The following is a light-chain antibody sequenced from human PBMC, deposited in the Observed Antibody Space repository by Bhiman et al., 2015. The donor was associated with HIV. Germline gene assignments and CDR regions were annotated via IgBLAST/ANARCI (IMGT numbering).Light chain of an antibody. CDR3: SSYTSSSMSRFV. J-gene: IGLJ2*01. CDR2: DVI. V-gene: IGLV2-14*02. CDR1: SSDVGSYNL. Sequence: QSALTQPASVSGSPGQSITISCTGTSSDVGSYNLVSWYQQHPGKAPKLLIYDVINRPSGVSNRFSGSKSGNTASLTISGLQAEDEADYHCSSYTSSSMSRFVFGGGTKLTVL.